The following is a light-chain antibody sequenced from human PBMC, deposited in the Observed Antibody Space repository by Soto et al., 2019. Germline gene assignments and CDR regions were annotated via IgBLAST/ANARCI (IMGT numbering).Light chain of an antibody. CDR3: QQYGSSPGT. CDR2: GAS. Sequence: DIVLTQSPGTLSLSPGERATLSCRASQDVKNNYLAWYQQKPGQAPRLLIRGASSRAAGLPDRCSGSGSGTAFTLTISRLEHEDFAVYYCQQYGSSPGTFGQGTKLEI. J-gene: IGKJ2*01. V-gene: IGKV3-20*01. CDR1: QDVKNNY.